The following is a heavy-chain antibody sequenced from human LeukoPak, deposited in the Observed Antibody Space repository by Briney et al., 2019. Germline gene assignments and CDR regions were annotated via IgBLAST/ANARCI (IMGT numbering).Heavy chain of an antibody. CDR1: GYTFTGYY. V-gene: IGHV1-2*02. CDR2: INPNSGGT. CDR3: ARDFTLVPAAAELFDY. J-gene: IGHJ4*02. Sequence: ASVKVSCKASGYTFTGYYMHWVRQAPGQGLEWMGWINPNSGGTNYAQKFQGRVTMTRDTSISTAYMELSRLRSDDTAVYYCARDFTLVPAAAELFDYWGQGTLVTVSS. D-gene: IGHD2-2*01.